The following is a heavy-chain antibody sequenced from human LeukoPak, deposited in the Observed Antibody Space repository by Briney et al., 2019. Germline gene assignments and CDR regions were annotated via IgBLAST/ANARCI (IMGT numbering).Heavy chain of an antibody. J-gene: IGHJ1*01. Sequence: GRSLRLSCAASGFTFSRYGMNWVRQAPGKGLEWVAVVSYDGSDKYYADSVKGRFTISRDNSKNTMHLQMDSLRAEDTAVYYCAKELDSGYDRAFQHWGQGTLVTVSS. CDR2: VSYDGSDK. D-gene: IGHD5-12*01. CDR3: AKELDSGYDRAFQH. CDR1: GFTFSRYG. V-gene: IGHV3-30*18.